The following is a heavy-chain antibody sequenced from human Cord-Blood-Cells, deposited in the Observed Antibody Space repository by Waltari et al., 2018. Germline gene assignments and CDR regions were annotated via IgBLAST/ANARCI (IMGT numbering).Heavy chain of an antibody. CDR3: ARDLAAPNAFDI. CDR1: RGTFSSYA. D-gene: IGHD6-6*01. J-gene: IGHJ3*02. CDR2: SIPILGTA. Sequence: QLQLVQSGAEVKKPRSSVKVSCKSSRGTFSSYAISWVRQAPGQGLEWMGGSIPILGTASYAQKFQGRVTITADESTSTAYMELSSLRSEDTAVYYCARDLAAPNAFDIWGQGTMVTGSS. V-gene: IGHV1-69*01.